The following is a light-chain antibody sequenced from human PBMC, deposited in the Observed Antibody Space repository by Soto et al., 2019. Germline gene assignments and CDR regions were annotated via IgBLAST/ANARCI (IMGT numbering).Light chain of an antibody. CDR1: GSDAGGYNY. CDR3: SSYTTNNTVV. J-gene: IGLJ2*01. Sequence: QSALTQPASVSGSPGQSITISCTGTGSDAGGYNYVSWYQQHPGKAPKLMIYEVSNRPSGVSNRFSGSKSGNTASLTISGLQAEDEAAYYCSSYTTNNTVVFGGGTKLTVL. V-gene: IGLV2-14*01. CDR2: EVS.